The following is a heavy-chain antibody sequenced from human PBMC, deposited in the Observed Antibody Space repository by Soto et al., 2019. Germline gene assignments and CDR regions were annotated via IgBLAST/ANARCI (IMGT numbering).Heavy chain of an antibody. V-gene: IGHV3-73*02. CDR1: GFTFSGSA. CDR3: TSDYCSSTSCYRPFDY. Sequence: EVQLVESGGGLVQPGGSLKLSCAASGFTFSGSAMHWVRQASGKGLEWVGRIRSKANSYATAYAASVKGRFTISRDDSKNTAYLQMNSLNTEDTAVYYCTSDYCSSTSCYRPFDYWGQGTLVTVSS. CDR2: IRSKANSYAT. D-gene: IGHD2-2*01. J-gene: IGHJ4*02.